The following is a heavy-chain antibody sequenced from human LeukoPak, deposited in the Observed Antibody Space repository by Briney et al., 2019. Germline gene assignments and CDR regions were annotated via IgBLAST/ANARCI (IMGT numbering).Heavy chain of an antibody. CDR2: INHSGST. J-gene: IGHJ4*02. Sequence: SETMSLACVVHAGSSSGFYWSWIRHPPGKWLEWIGEINHSGSTNYNPSLKSRVTISVDTSKTQFSLKLSSVTAADTAVYYCASARGAVAGYFDYWGQETLVTVSS. V-gene: IGHV4-34*01. CDR3: ASARGAVAGYFDY. D-gene: IGHD6-19*01. CDR1: AGSSSGFY.